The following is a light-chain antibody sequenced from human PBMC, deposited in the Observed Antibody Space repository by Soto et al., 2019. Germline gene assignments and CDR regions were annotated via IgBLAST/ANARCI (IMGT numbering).Light chain of an antibody. J-gene: IGKJ1*01. CDR1: QSINSN. CDR2: RAS. CDR3: QHYGDSSWT. Sequence: IVMTQSPATLSVSPGERATLSCRASQSINSNLAWYQQKPGQAPRLLMFRASIRATGFPARFSGSGSGTEFNITISSLQSEDSAIYYCQHYGDSSWTVGQGTKVEIK. V-gene: IGKV3-15*01.